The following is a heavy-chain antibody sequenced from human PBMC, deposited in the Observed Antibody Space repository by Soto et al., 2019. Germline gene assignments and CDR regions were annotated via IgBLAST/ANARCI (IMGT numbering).Heavy chain of an antibody. CDR1: GFTFSSHA. CDR3: AKGIGVSVAGTDY. CDR2: ISGSGGST. D-gene: IGHD6-13*01. J-gene: IGHJ4*02. V-gene: IGHV3-23*01. Sequence: EVQLLESGGGLVQPGGSLRLSCVASGFTFSSHAMSWVRQAPGKGLEWVSGISGSGGSTYYADSVKGRFSISRDNSENTLYLPLNSLRVEDTAVYYCAKGIGVSVAGTDYWGQGTLVTVSS.